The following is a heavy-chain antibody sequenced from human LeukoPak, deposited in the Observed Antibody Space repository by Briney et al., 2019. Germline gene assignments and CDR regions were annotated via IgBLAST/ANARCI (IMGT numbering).Heavy chain of an antibody. CDR3: ARGWLLWFGELLSPGWFDP. V-gene: IGHV4-39*01. D-gene: IGHD3-10*01. CDR1: GGSFSSSSYY. J-gene: IGHJ5*02. Sequence: SETLSLTCTVSGGSFSSSSYYWGWIRQPPGKGLEWIGSIYYTGSTYYNPSLKSRVTISVDTSKNQFSLKLSSVTAADTAVYYCARGWLLWFGELLSPGWFDPWGQGTLVTVSS. CDR2: IYYTGST.